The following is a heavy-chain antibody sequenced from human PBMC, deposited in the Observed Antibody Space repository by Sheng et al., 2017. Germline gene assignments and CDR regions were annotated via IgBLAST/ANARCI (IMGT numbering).Heavy chain of an antibody. CDR1: GFIFSDFP. CDR2: IGCKADNYAT. CDR3: SRPDDHSDY. V-gene: IGHV3-73*02. J-gene: IGHJ4*02. Sequence: EVQLVESGGGLVQARGGPVKLSCAASGFIFSDFPIHWVRQASGKGLEWVGRIGCKADNYATAYAASMKGRFTISRDASKDTAYLQMISLRADDTAVYYCSRPDDHSDYWDQGTLVTVSS.